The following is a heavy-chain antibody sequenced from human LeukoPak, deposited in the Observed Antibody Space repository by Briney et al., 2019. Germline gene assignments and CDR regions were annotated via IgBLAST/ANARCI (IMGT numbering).Heavy chain of an antibody. V-gene: IGHV4-31*03. Sequence: PSETLSLTCTVSGGSISSGGYYWSWIRQHPGKGLEWIGYIYYSGSTYYNPSLKSRVTISVDTSKNQFSLKLSSVTAADTAVYYCARLVVRDWGESYGMDVWGQGTTVTVSS. D-gene: IGHD3-16*01. CDR2: IYYSGST. J-gene: IGHJ6*02. CDR1: GGSISSGGYY. CDR3: ARLVVRDWGESYGMDV.